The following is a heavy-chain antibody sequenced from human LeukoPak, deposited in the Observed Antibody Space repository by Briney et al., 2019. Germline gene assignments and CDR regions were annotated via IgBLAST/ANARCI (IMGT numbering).Heavy chain of an antibody. CDR3: AANTPRVVREDAFDI. J-gene: IGHJ3*02. V-gene: IGHV1-58*02. CDR2: IVAGSGNT. D-gene: IGHD2-21*01. Sequence: GAPVKVSCKASGFTFTSSAMQWVRQARGQRLEWIGWIVAGSGNTNYAQNFQERVTITRDMSTSTAYMELSSLRSEDTAVYYCAANTPRVVREDAFDIWGQGTMVTVSS. CDR1: GFTFTSSA.